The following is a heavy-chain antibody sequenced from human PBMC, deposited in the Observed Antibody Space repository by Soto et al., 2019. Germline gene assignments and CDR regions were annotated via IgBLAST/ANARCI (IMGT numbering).Heavy chain of an antibody. V-gene: IGHV4-30-4*01. D-gene: IGHD3-22*01. Sequence: QVQLQESGPGLVKPSQTLSLTCTVSAGSISSGDYYWSWIRQPPGKGLEWIGYIYYSGSTYYNPSLKSRVTISVDTSKNEFSLKLSSVTAADTAVYYCARGSYYYDGSGYYHYWGQGTLVTVSS. CDR1: AGSISSGDYY. CDR2: IYYSGST. J-gene: IGHJ4*02. CDR3: ARGSYYYDGSGYYHY.